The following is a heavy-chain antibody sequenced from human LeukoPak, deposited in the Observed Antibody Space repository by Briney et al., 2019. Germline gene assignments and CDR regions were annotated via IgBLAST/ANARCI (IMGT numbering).Heavy chain of an antibody. Sequence: SSETLSLTCTVSGGSISSNYWSWIRQPPGKGLEWIGYIYYSGSSNYNPSLKSRVTISVDTSKNQFSLKLSSATAADTAVYYCVRDKSGDGVFDYWGQGTLVTVSS. CDR1: GGSISSNY. CDR2: IYYSGSS. D-gene: IGHD5-24*01. J-gene: IGHJ4*02. V-gene: IGHV4-59*01. CDR3: VRDKSGDGVFDY.